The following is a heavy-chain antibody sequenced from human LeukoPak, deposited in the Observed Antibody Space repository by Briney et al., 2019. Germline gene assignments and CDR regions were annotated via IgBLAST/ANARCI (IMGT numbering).Heavy chain of an antibody. J-gene: IGHJ4*02. D-gene: IGHD3-9*01. CDR3: ARVAELYDILTGYYMAPGGFDY. Sequence: GASVKVSCKASGYSFTAYYMHWVRQAPGQGLEWMGWINPNSGGTNYAQKFRGRVTMTRDTSISTAYMELSRLRSDDTAVYYCARVAELYDILTGYYMAPGGFDYWGQGTLVTVSS. CDR2: INPNSGGT. V-gene: IGHV1-2*02. CDR1: GYSFTAYY.